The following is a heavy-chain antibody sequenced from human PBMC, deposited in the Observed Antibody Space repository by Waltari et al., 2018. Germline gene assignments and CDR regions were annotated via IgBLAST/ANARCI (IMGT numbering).Heavy chain of an antibody. J-gene: IGHJ4*02. CDR1: GGSISSYY. D-gene: IGHD6-6*01. Sequence: QVQLQESGPGLVKPSETLSLTCTVSGGSISSYYWSWIRQPAGKGLEWIGRIYTSGRTNYHPSLKIRVTRSVDTSKNQFSLKLSSVTAADTAVYYCAREYSSSSTLDYWGQGTLVTVSS. CDR3: AREYSSSSTLDY. V-gene: IGHV4-4*07. CDR2: IYTSGRT.